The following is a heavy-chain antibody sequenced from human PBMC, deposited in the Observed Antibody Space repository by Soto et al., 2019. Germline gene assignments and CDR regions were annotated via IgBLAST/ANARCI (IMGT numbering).Heavy chain of an antibody. J-gene: IGHJ4*02. CDR2: SYYSGST. CDR3: AIRYGSCFDY. Sequence: QVQLQESGPGLVKPSETLSLTCTVSGASISSYYWSWIRQPTGKGLEWIGYSYYSGSTNYNPSLKSRVTISVDTSKNQFSLELSSVTAADTAVSFSAIRYGSCFDYWGQGTLVTVSS. CDR1: GASISSYY. V-gene: IGHV4-59*08. D-gene: IGHD5-18*01.